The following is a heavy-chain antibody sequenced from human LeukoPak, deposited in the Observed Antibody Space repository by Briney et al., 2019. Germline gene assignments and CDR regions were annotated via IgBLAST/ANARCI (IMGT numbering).Heavy chain of an antibody. D-gene: IGHD3-22*01. Sequence: GGSLRLSCAASGFIVSSNYMSWVRQAQGKGLEWVSVISSGGNTYYADSVKGRFTISRDISKNTLCLQMNGLRAEDTAVYYCAREVRGYYFDYWGQGTLVTVSS. CDR1: GFIVSSNY. V-gene: IGHV3-53*01. CDR2: ISSGGNT. CDR3: AREVRGYYFDY. J-gene: IGHJ4*02.